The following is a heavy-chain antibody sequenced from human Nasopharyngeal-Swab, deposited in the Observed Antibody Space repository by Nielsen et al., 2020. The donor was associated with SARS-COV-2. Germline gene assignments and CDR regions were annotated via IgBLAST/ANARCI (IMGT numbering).Heavy chain of an antibody. CDR3: ARALWKKSYYYYMDV. Sequence: SETLSLTCAVYGGSFSGYYWSWIRQPPGKGLEWIGEINHSESTNYNPSLKSRVTISIDTSKNQFSLKLSSVTAADTAVYYCARALWKKSYYYYMDVWGKGTTVTVSS. J-gene: IGHJ6*03. CDR2: INHSEST. CDR1: GGSFSGYY. V-gene: IGHV4-34*01. D-gene: IGHD2/OR15-2a*01.